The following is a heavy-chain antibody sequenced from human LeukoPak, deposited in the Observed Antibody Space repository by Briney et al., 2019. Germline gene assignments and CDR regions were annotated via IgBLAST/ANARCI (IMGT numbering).Heavy chain of an antibody. CDR2: ISYDGSNK. CDR3: ARQVGYYDFWSGLDY. J-gene: IGHJ4*02. Sequence: GGSLRLSCAASGFTFSNAWMSWVRQAPGKGLEWVAVISYDGSNKYYADSVKGRFTISRDNSKNTLYLQMNSLRAEDTAVFYCARQVGYYDFWSGLDYWGQGTLVTVSS. D-gene: IGHD3-3*01. V-gene: IGHV3-30-3*01. CDR1: GFTFSNAW.